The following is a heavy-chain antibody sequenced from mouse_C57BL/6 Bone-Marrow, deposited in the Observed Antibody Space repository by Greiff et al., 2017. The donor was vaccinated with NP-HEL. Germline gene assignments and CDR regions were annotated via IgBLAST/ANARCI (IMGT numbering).Heavy chain of an antibody. CDR2: ISNLAYSI. CDR3: ARHGDWDYFDY. Sequence: EVQVVESGGGLVQPGGSLKLSCAASGFTFSDYGMAWVRQAPRKGPEWVAFISNLAYSIYYADTVTGRFTISRENAKNTLYLEMSSLRSEDTAMYYCARHGDWDYFDYWGQGTTLTVSS. CDR1: GFTFSDYG. D-gene: IGHD2-13*01. J-gene: IGHJ2*01. V-gene: IGHV5-15*01.